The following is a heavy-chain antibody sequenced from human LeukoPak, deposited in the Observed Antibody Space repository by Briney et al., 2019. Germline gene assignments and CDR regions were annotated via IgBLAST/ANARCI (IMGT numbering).Heavy chain of an antibody. V-gene: IGHV1-24*01. CDR1: GYTLTELS. CDR2: FDPEDGET. D-gene: IGHD6-19*01. CDR3: ATDLRYSSGPHWFDP. Sequence: ASVKVSCKVSGYTLTELSMHWVRQAPGKGLEWMGGFDPEDGETIYAQKFQGRVTMTEDTSTDTAYMELSSLRSEDTAVYYCATDLRYSSGPHWFDPWGQGTPVTVSS. J-gene: IGHJ5*02.